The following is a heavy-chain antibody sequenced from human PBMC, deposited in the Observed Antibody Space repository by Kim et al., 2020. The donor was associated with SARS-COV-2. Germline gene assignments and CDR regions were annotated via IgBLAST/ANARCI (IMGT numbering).Heavy chain of an antibody. V-gene: IGHV1-69*02. D-gene: IGHD3-3*01. Sequence: KFQGRVTITADKSTSTAYMELSSLRSEDTAVYYCARSYYDFWSGYHSFDPWGQGTLVTVSS. CDR3: ARSYYDFWSGYHSFDP. J-gene: IGHJ5*02.